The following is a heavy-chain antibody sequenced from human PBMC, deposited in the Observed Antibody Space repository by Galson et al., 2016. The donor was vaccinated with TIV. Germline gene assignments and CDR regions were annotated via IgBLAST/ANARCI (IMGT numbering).Heavy chain of an antibody. J-gene: IGHJ4*02. CDR2: IGHSGNNI. Sequence: SLRLSCAASGFTFSDYYMNWIRQAPGKGLEWVSFIGHSGNNIYYADSVTGRFTISRDNAKNLLYLQMNSLRAEDTAVYYCASGWGLGIVATLFDKWGQGTLVTVSS. D-gene: IGHD2-21*01. V-gene: IGHV3-11*04. CDR3: ASGWGLGIVATLFDK. CDR1: GFTFSDYY.